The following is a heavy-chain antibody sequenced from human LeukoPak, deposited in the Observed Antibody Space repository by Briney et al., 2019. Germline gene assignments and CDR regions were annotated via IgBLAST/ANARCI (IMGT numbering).Heavy chain of an antibody. CDR1: GYTFTSYY. J-gene: IGHJ5*02. D-gene: IGHD3-9*01. V-gene: IGHV1-46*01. CDR3: ARDQGRYYDILTGYYWFDP. CDR2: INPSGGST. Sequence: ASVKVSCKASGYTFTSYYMHWVRQAPGQGLEWMGIINPSGGSTSYAQKFQGRVTMTRDTSTSTVYMELSSLRSEDTAVYYCARDQGRYYDILTGYYWFDPWGQGTLVTVSS.